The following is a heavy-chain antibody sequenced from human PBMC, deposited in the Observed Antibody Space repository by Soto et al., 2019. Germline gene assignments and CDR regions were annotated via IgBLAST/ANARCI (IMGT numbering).Heavy chain of an antibody. V-gene: IGHV3-15*07. CDR2: IKSKTVGGTT. D-gene: IGHD2-15*01. J-gene: IGHJ6*02. Sequence: GGSLRLSCAASGFTFSNAWMNWVRQAPGKGLEWVGRIKSKTVGGTTDYAAPVKGRFTISRDDSKNTLYLQMNSLKTEDTAVYYCTTEDMGYYYYGMDVWGQGTTVTVSS. CDR1: GFTFSNAW. CDR3: TTEDMGYYYYGMDV.